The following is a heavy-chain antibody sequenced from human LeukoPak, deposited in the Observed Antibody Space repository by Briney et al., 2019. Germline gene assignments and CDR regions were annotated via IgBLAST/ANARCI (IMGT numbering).Heavy chain of an antibody. Sequence: VASVKVSCKASGYTLTSYDINWVRQATGQGLEWMGWMNPNSGNTGYAQKFQGRVTMTRNTSISTAYMELSSLRSEDTAVYYCARVWIGYCSSTSCPHLDYWGQGTLVTVSS. CDR1: GYTLTSYD. CDR3: ARVWIGYCSSTSCPHLDY. D-gene: IGHD2-2*01. V-gene: IGHV1-8*01. J-gene: IGHJ4*02. CDR2: MNPNSGNT.